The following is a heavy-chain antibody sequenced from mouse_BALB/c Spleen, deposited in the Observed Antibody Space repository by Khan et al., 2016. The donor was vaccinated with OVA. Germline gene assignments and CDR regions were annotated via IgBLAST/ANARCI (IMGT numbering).Heavy chain of an antibody. Sequence: EVELVESGGGLVQPGGSRKLSCAASGFTFSDYGMAWVRQAPGKGPEWVAFISDLAYTIYYADTVTGRFTISRENAKKILYLEMSSLRSEDTASDYCVRGGGTAPFAYWGLGTLVTVAA. CDR2: ISDLAYTI. V-gene: IGHV5-15*02. D-gene: IGHD1-2*01. CDR3: VRGGGTAPFAY. CDR1: GFTFSDYG. J-gene: IGHJ3*01.